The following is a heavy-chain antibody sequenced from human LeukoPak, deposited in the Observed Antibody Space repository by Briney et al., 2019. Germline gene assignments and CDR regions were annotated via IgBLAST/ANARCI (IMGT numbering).Heavy chain of an antibody. D-gene: IGHD4-23*01. J-gene: IGHJ3*02. CDR2: IIPILGIA. V-gene: IGHV1-69*04. CDR3: ARDRGYGGNSIDAFDI. CDR1: GGTFSSYA. Sequence: ASVKVSCKASGGTFSSYAISWVRQAPGQGLEWMGRIIPILGIANYAQKFQGRVTITADKSTSTAYMELSSLRSEDTAVYYCARDRGYGGNSIDAFDIWGQGTMVTVSS.